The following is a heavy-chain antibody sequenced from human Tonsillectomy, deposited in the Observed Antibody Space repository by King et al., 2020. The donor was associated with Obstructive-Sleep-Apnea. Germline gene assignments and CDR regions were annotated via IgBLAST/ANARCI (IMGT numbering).Heavy chain of an antibody. CDR2: INHSGST. V-gene: IGHV4-34*01. Sequence: VQLQQWGAGLLKPSETLSLTCAVYGGSFSGYYWSWIRQPPGKGLEWSGEINHSGSTNYNPSLKSRGTISVDTSKNQFSLKLSSVTAADTAVYYCARRIPDTAMVYWGQGTLVTVSS. CDR3: ARRIPDTAMVY. CDR1: GGSFSGYY. D-gene: IGHD5-18*01. J-gene: IGHJ4*02.